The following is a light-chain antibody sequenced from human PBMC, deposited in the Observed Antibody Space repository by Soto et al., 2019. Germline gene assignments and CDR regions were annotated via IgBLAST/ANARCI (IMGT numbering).Light chain of an antibody. CDR3: SSYTSSTTYV. J-gene: IGLJ1*01. Sequence: QSALTQPASVSGSPGQSITISCTGTSSDVGGYNYVSWYQQHPGKAPKLMIYHVTNRPSGVSDRFSGSKSGNTASLTISGLQAEDEADYYCSSYTSSTTYVFGTGTKVNVL. CDR1: SSDVGGYNY. CDR2: HVT. V-gene: IGLV2-14*01.